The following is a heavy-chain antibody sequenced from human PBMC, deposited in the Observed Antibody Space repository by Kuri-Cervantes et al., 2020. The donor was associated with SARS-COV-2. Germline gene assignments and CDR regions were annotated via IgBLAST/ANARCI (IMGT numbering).Heavy chain of an antibody. CDR2: ISSSSSYI. D-gene: IGHD2/OR15-2a*01. Sequence: GESLKISCEVSGFTFTSYAMHWVRQAPGKGLEWVSSISSSSSYIYYADSVKGRFTISRDNAKNSLYLQMNSLRAEDTAVYYCARADFRVSYYYYMDVWGKGTTVTVSS. CDR1: GFTFTSYA. V-gene: IGHV3-21*01. CDR3: ARADFRVSYYYYMDV. J-gene: IGHJ6*03.